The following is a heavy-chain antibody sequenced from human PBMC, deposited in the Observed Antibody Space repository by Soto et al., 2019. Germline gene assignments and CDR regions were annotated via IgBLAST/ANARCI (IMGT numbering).Heavy chain of an antibody. CDR1: GGSFRGYY. D-gene: IGHD6-19*01. CDR2: INHSGST. J-gene: IGHJ4*02. V-gene: IGHV4-34*01. CDR3: ARGRNTGYSSGWTTRYFDY. Sequence: SETLSLTCAVYGGSFRGYYCSWIRQPPGKGLEWIGEINHSGSTNYNPSLKSRVTISVDTSKNQFSLKLSSVTAADTAVYYCARGRNTGYSSGWTTRYFDYWGQGTLVTVSS.